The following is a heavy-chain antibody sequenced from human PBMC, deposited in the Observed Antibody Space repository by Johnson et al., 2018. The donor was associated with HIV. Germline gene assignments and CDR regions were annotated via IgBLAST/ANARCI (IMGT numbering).Heavy chain of an antibody. J-gene: IGHJ3*02. CDR2: IRFDGSNK. Sequence: VQLVESGGGVVPPGGSLRLSCAASGFTFSSYDMHWVRQVPGKGLEWVAFIRFDGSNKYYADSVKGRFTISRDNAKNSLYLQVNSLRAEDMTVYYCVREVGYSDAFDIWGQGTMVTVSS. CDR3: VREVGYSDAFDI. V-gene: IGHV3-30*02. D-gene: IGHD2-15*01. CDR1: GFTFSSYD.